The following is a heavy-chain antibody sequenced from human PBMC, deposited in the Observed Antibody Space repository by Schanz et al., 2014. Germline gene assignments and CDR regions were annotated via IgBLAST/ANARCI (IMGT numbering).Heavy chain of an antibody. CDR3: ARDRRNADLDY. Sequence: EVQLVESGGGWVQPGGSLRLSCAASGFTFSDYSMNWVRQAPGKGPEWVSYITYNGGTIYYADSVKGRFTISRDNAKRSLFLQMNSLRVEDTALYYCARDRRNADLDYWGQGTLVTVSS. CDR2: ITYNGGTI. D-gene: IGHD1-1*01. CDR1: GFTFSDYS. V-gene: IGHV3-48*04. J-gene: IGHJ4*02.